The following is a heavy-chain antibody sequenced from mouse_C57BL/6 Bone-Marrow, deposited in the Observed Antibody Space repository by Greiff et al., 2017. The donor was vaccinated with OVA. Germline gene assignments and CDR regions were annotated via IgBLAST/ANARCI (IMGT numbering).Heavy chain of an antibody. CDR1: GFTFSDYY. CDR3: ARDRDYYWYVDV. J-gene: IGHJ1*03. CDR2: INYDGSST. D-gene: IGHD2-4*01. Sequence: EVQLVESEGGLVQPGSSMKLSCTASGFTFSDYYMAWVRQVPEKGLEWVANINYDGSSTYYLDSLKSRFIISRDNAKNILYLQMSSLKSEDTATYYCARDRDYYWYVDVWGTGTTVTVSS. V-gene: IGHV5-16*01.